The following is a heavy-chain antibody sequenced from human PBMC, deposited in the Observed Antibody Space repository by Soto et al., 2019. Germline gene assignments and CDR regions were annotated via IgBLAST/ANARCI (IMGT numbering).Heavy chain of an antibody. D-gene: IGHD3-10*01. V-gene: IGHV3-33*01. CDR1: GFTFSSYG. CDR3: ARDGNGSGTYYFAY. CDR2: IWYDGSNK. Sequence: GGALRLSCAASGFTFSSYGMHWVRQAPGKGLEWVAVIWYDGSNKYYADSVKGRFTIYRDNSKNTLYLQMNSLRAEDTAVYYCARDGNGSGTYYFAYWGQGTLVTVSS. J-gene: IGHJ4*02.